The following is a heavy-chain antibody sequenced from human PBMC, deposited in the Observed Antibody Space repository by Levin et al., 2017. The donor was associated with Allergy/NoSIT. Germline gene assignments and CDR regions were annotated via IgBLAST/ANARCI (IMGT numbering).Heavy chain of an antibody. CDR2: IKSKTDGGTT. V-gene: IGHV3-15*01. CDR1: GFTFSNAW. J-gene: IGHJ3*02. Sequence: KAGGSLILSCAASGFTFSNAWMSWVRQAPGKGLEWVGRIKSKTDGGTTDYAAPVKGRFTISRDDSKNTLYLQMNSLKTEDTAVYYCTTDIVGAAFDAFDIWGQGTMVTVSS. CDR3: TTDIVGAAFDAFDI. D-gene: IGHD1-26*01.